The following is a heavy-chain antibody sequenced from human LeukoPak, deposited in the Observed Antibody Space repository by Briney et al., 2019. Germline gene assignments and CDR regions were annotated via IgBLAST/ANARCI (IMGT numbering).Heavy chain of an antibody. V-gene: IGHV3-7*03. J-gene: IGHJ6*02. CDR3: ARRNAMDV. CDR2: INRDGSER. Sequence: GGSLRLSCAASGFTFSNYWMTWVRQAPGRGLEWVANINRDGSERYYVDSVKGRFTISRDDAKSSLYLQMNSLRAEDTAVYYCARRNAMDVWGQGTTVIVFS. CDR1: GFTFSNYW.